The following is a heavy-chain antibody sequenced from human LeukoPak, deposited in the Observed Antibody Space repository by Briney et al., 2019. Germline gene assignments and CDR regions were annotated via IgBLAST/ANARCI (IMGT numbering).Heavy chain of an antibody. J-gene: IGHJ4*02. CDR3: VKDMEPGGSGH. CDR1: GFTFSSYE. CDR2: ISSSGSTI. V-gene: IGHV3-48*03. D-gene: IGHD1-26*01. Sequence: GGSLRLSCAASGFTFSSYEMNWVRQAPGKGLEWVSYISSSGSTIYYADSVKGRFTISRDNAKNSVFLQMNNVRTEDTALYYCVKDMEPGGSGHWGPGTLVTVSS.